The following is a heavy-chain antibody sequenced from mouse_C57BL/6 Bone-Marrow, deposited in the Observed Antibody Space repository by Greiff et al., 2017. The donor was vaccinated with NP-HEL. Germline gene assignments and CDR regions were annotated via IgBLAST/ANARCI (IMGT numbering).Heavy chain of an antibody. CDR3: ARSSYYSNYEFAY. V-gene: IGHV1-18*01. Sequence: VQLQQSGPELVKPGASVKIPCKASGYTFTDYNMDWVKQSHGKSLEWIGDINPNNGGTIYNQKFKGKATLTVDNSSSTAYMELRSLTSEDTAVYYCARSSYYSNYEFAYWGQGTLVTVSA. CDR2: INPNNGGT. J-gene: IGHJ3*01. CDR1: GYTFTDYN. D-gene: IGHD2-5*01.